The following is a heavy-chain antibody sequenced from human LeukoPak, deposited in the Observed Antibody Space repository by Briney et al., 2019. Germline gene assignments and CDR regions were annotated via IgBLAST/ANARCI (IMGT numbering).Heavy chain of an antibody. V-gene: IGHV3-13*01. CDR3: ARGNYYGSGSRYNWFDP. CDR1: GFTFSSYD. D-gene: IGHD3-10*01. CDR2: IGTAGDT. J-gene: IGHJ5*02. Sequence: GGSLRLSCAASGFTFSSYDMHWVRQATGKGLEWVSAIGTAGDTYYPGSVKGRFTISRENAKNSLYPQMNSLRAGDTAVYYCARGNYYGSGSRYNWFDPWGQGTLVTVSS.